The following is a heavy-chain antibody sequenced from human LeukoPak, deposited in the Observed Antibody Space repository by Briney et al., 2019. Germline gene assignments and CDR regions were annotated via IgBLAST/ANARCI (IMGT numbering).Heavy chain of an antibody. Sequence: GGSLRLSCAAAGSTFSSYNMNWVRQAPGKGLEWVSYVSSSSSYIYYADSVKGRFTISRDNAKNSLYLQMNSLRAEDTAIYYCARDTEEEAYSSGADVFDYWGQGTLVTVSS. V-gene: IGHV3-21*01. D-gene: IGHD6-19*01. CDR3: ARDTEEEAYSSGADVFDY. J-gene: IGHJ4*02. CDR1: GSTFSSYN. CDR2: VSSSSSYI.